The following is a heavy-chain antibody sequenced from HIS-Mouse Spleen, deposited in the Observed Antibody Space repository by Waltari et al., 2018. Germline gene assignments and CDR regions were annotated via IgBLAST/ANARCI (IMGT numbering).Heavy chain of an antibody. CDR3: AREIPYSSSWYDWYFDL. CDR2: IYYIGST. D-gene: IGHD6-13*01. J-gene: IGHJ2*01. V-gene: IGHV4-39*07. CDR1: GGSLSSSSYY. Sequence: QLQLQESGPGLVKPSATLSLTCTVSGGSLSSSSYYRRWIRQPPGKGLEWIGSIYYIGSTYYNPSLKSRVTISVDTSKNQFSLKLSSVTAADTAVYYCAREIPYSSSWYDWYFDLWGRGTLVTVSS.